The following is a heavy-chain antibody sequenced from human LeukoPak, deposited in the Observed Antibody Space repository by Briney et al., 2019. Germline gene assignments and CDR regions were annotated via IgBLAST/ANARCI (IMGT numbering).Heavy chain of an antibody. J-gene: IGHJ6*03. CDR1: GFTFSSYA. CDR2: ISYDGSNK. Sequence: GGSLRLSCAASGFTFSSYAMHWVRQAPGKGLEWVAVISYDGSNKYYADSVKGRFTISRDNSKNTLYLQMNSLRAEDTAVYYCAREVKYYDFWSGYPIYYYYMDVWGKGTTVTVSS. CDR3: AREVKYYDFWSGYPIYYYYMDV. D-gene: IGHD3-3*01. V-gene: IGHV3-30-3*01.